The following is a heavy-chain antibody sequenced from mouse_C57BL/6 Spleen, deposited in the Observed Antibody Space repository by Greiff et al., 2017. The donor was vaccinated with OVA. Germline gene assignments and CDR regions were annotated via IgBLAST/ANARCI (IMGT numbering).Heavy chain of an antibody. CDR2: INPNNGGT. V-gene: IGHV1-26*01. CDR1: GYTFTDYY. Sequence: EVQLQQSGPELVKPGASVKISCKASGYTFTDYYMNWVKQSHGNSLEWIGDINPNNGGTSYNQKFKGKATLTVDKSSSTAYMELRSLTSEDSAVYYCARSTERYFDYWGQGTTLTVSS. J-gene: IGHJ2*01. CDR3: ARSTERYFDY.